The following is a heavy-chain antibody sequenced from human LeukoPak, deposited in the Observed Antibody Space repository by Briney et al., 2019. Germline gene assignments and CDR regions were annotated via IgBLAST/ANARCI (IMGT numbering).Heavy chain of an antibody. CDR2: ISGRGSST. J-gene: IGHJ4*02. Sequence: GGTLRLSCAASGFTFSSYGMTWVRQAPGKGLEWVSGISGRGSSTYYGDSVKGRFTISRDNSKNTLYLQMNSLRAEDTAVYYCAKSKTYYYDSSGYFDYWGQGTLVTVSS. CDR1: GFTFSSYG. V-gene: IGHV3-23*01. CDR3: AKSKTYYYDSSGYFDY. D-gene: IGHD3-22*01.